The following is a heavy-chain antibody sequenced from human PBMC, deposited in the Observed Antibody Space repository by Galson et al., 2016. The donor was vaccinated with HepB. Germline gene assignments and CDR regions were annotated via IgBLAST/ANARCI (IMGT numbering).Heavy chain of an antibody. CDR3: ASAVRGYSVDI. J-gene: IGHJ3*02. CDR1: GFTFSSYW. Sequence: SLRLSCAASGFTFSSYWMRWVRQASGKGLECVANIKTDGSEKYYVDSVKGRFTISRDNAKNSLYLQMNSLRAEDTALYYCASAVRGYSVDIWGQGTMVTVSS. D-gene: IGHD5-18*01. CDR2: IKTDGSEK. V-gene: IGHV3-7*01.